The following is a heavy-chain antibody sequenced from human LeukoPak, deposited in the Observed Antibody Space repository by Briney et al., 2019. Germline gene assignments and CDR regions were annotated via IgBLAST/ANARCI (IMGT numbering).Heavy chain of an antibody. CDR3: ARDNEQLTYYFDY. J-gene: IGHJ4*02. CDR1: GYTFTSYG. Sequence: ASVKVSCKASGYTFTSYGISWVRQAPGQGLEWMGWISAYNGNTNYAQKLQGRVTMTTDTSTSTACMELRSLRSDDTAVYYCARDNEQLTYYFDYWGQGTLVTVSS. CDR2: ISAYNGNT. D-gene: IGHD6-13*01. V-gene: IGHV1-18*01.